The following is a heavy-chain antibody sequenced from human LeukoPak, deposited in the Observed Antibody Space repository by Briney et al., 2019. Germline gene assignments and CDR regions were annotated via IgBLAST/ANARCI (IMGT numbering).Heavy chain of an antibody. V-gene: IGHV4-4*02. CDR3: TRENRPFCPFAF. CDR1: GGSIDITNY. J-gene: IGHJ4*02. CDR2: ISHDGTT. Sequence: SETLSLTCGVSGGSIDITNYWSWVRQAPGRGLEWIGEISHDGTTNYNSSLRSRVAMSFDRANNQFSLSLTSVTAADTAVYYCTRENRPFCPFAFWGQGVLVTVSS. D-gene: IGHD2/OR15-2a*01.